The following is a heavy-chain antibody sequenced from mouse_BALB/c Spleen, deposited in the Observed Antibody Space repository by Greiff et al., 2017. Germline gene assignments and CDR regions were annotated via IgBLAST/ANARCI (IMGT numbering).Heavy chain of an antibody. CDR2: ISDGGSYT. CDR1: GFTFSDYY. J-gene: IGHJ4*01. D-gene: IGHD2-2*01. V-gene: IGHV5-4*02. Sequence: DVHLVESGGGLVKPGGSLKLSCAASGFTFSDYYMYWVRQTPEKRLEWVATISDGGSYTYYPDSVKGRFTISRDNAKNNLYLQMSSLKSEDTAMYYCARGYGYDLYYAMDYWGQGTSVTVSS. CDR3: ARGYGYDLYYAMDY.